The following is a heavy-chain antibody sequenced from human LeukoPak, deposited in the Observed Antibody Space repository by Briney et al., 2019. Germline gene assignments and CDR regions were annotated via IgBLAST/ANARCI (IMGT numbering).Heavy chain of an antibody. D-gene: IGHD2-15*01. CDR2: ISYHGRDT. Sequence: PGGSLRLSCAASGVTFSSFAMHWVRQAPGKGLEWVAVISYHGRDTYYADSVKGRFTISRDNSKNTLYLQLNSLGAVDTAVYYCAAQPCSVGRCYLDYWGQGTLVTVSS. CDR3: AAQPCSVGRCYLDY. J-gene: IGHJ4*02. V-gene: IGHV3-30*04. CDR1: GVTFSSFA.